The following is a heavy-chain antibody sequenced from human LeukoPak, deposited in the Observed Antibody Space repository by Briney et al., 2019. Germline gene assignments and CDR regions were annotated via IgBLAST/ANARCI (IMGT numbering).Heavy chain of an antibody. Sequence: PSETLSLTCAVYGGSFSGYYWSWIRQPPGKGLEWIGEINHSGSTNYNPSLKSRVTISVDTSKNQFSLKLSSVTAADTAVYYCARALKSPHVITLYEKPYYFDFWGQGTLVTVSS. D-gene: IGHD3-10*02. CDR1: GGSFSGYY. CDR2: INHSGST. J-gene: IGHJ4*02. V-gene: IGHV4-34*01. CDR3: ARALKSPHVITLYEKPYYFDF.